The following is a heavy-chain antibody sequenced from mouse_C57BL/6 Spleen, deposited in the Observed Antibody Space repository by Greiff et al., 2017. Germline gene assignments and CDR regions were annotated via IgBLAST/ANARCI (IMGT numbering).Heavy chain of an antibody. V-gene: IGHV1-7*01. CDR1: GYAFRSYW. J-gene: IGHJ4*01. CDR2: INPSSGYP. D-gene: IGHD1-1*01. CDR3: ARRGYVSSYDYAMDY. Sequence: VQLQPSGAELVKPGASVKISCKASGYAFRSYWMNWVKPRPGTGLAWIGYINPSSGYPQYNQKFKDKATLTADKSSSTAYMQLSSLTYEDSSVYYCARRGYVSSYDYAMDYWGQGTSVTVSS.